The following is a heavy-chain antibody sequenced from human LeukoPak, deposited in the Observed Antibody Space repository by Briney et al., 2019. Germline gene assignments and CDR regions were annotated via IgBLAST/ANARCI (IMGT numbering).Heavy chain of an antibody. CDR2: IYHSGIT. J-gene: IGHJ6*02. Sequence: SESLSLTCAVSGGSIGSGGFSWSWIRLPPGKGLECIGYIYHSGITYYNPSLKSRVTISIDRSKNQFSLTLSSVTAADTAVYYRARGSGFYYGSGSPPTAVDVWGQGTTVTVSS. CDR3: ARGSGFYYGSGSPPTAVDV. V-gene: IGHV4-30-2*01. D-gene: IGHD3-10*01. CDR1: GGSIGSGGFS.